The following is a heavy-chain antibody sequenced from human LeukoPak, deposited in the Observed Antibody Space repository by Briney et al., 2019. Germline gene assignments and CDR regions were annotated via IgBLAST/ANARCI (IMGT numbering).Heavy chain of an antibody. D-gene: IGHD2-2*01. CDR2: IYYSGST. J-gene: IGHJ4*02. CDR1: GGSISSSSYY. Sequence: SETLSLTCTVSGGSISSSSYYWGWIRQPPGKGLEWIGSIYYSGSTYYNPSLKSRVTISVDTSKNQFSLKLSSVTAADTAVYYCARQLGYCSSTSCYAGKVDYWGEGTLVTVSS. CDR3: ARQLGYCSSTSCYAGKVDY. V-gene: IGHV4-39*01.